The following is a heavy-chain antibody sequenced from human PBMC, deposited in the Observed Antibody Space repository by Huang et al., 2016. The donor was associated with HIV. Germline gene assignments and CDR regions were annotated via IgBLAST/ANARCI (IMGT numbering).Heavy chain of an antibody. J-gene: IGHJ4*02. Sequence: QVHLLQSGTDMKKPGASVKVSCKVSGSFVTEVSMHWLRQTPGTGLEWMGGVNPENLKRFYAEKFKGRVTMTEDTDTAYLEMTSLKYDDTAIYYCAIGPRGIATTYFDYWGQGTLVTVSS. V-gene: IGHV1-24*01. CDR1: GSFVTEVS. D-gene: IGHD3-10*01. CDR2: VNPENLKR. CDR3: AIGPRGIATTYFDY.